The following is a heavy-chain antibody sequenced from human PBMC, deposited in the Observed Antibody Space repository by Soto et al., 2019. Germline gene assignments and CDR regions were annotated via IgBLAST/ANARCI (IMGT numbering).Heavy chain of an antibody. V-gene: IGHV3-30-3*01. CDR1: GFTFSSYA. Sequence: QVQLVESGGGVVQPGRSLRLSCAASGFTFSSYAMHWVRQAPGKGLEWVAVISYDGSNKYYADSVKGRFTISRDNSKNTLYLQMNSLGAEDTAVYYCARLSIAAAGVNWFDPWGQGTLVTVSS. J-gene: IGHJ5*02. CDR3: ARLSIAAAGVNWFDP. CDR2: ISYDGSNK. D-gene: IGHD6-13*01.